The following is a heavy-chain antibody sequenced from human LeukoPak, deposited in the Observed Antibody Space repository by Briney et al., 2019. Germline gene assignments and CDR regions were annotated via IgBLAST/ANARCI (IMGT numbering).Heavy chain of an antibody. Sequence: GGSLRLSCAASGFTFSGSAMHWVRQASGKGLEWVGRIRSKANSYATAYAASVKGGFTISRDDSKNTAYLQMNSLKTEDTAVYYCTSTPGGAVATNGGVDYWGQGTLVTVSS. J-gene: IGHJ4*02. D-gene: IGHD6-19*01. V-gene: IGHV3-73*01. CDR1: GFTFSGSA. CDR3: TSTPGGAVATNGGVDY. CDR2: IRSKANSYAT.